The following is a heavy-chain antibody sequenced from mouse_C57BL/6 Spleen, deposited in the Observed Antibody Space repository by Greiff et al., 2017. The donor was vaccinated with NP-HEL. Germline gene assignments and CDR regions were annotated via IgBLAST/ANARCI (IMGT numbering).Heavy chain of an antibody. CDR3: ARHQSLIFYYGSSFPYFDV. D-gene: IGHD1-1*01. Sequence: QVQLQQSGAELVKPGASVKLSCKASGYTFTEYTIHWVKQRSGQGLEWIGWFYPGSGSIKYNEKFKDKATLTADKSSSTVYMELSRLTSEDSAVYFCARHQSLIFYYGSSFPYFDVWGTGTTVTVSS. CDR1: GYTFTEYT. V-gene: IGHV1-62-2*01. J-gene: IGHJ1*03. CDR2: FYPGSGSI.